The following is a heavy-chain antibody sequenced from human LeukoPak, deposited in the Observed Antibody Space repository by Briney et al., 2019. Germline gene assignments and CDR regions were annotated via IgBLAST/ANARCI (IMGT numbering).Heavy chain of an antibody. Sequence: SETLSLTCTVSGGSISSSSYYWGWIRQPPGTGLEWIGSIYYSGSTYYNPSLKSRVTISVDTSKNQFSLKLSSVTAADTAVYYCARAGYCSSTSCSTGYYYYMDVWGKGTTVTVSS. D-gene: IGHD2-2*01. J-gene: IGHJ6*03. CDR3: ARAGYCSSTSCSTGYYYYMDV. V-gene: IGHV4-39*01. CDR1: GGSISSSSYY. CDR2: IYYSGST.